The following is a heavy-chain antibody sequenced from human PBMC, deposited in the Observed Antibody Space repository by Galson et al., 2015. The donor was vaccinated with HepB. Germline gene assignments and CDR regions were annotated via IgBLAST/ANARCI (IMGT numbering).Heavy chain of an antibody. CDR2: ISWNSGSI. D-gene: IGHD2-15*01. CDR3: AKDMKSYCSGGTCSPFDY. J-gene: IGHJ4*02. CDR1: GFTFDDYA. Sequence: SLRLSCAASGFTFDDYAMHWVRQAPGKGLEWVSGISWNSGSIGYADSVKGRFAISRDSAKNSLYLQMNSLRAEDTALYYCAKDMKSYCSGGTCSPFDYWGQGTLVTVSS. V-gene: IGHV3-9*01.